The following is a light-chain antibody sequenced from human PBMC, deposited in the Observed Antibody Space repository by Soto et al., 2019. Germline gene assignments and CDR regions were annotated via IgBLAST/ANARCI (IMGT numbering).Light chain of an antibody. V-gene: IGKV1-6*01. CDR2: AAS. J-gene: IGKJ1*01. Sequence: AIQMTQSPSSLSASVGDRVTITCRASQGIRNDLGWYQQKPGKAPKLLIYAASSLQSGDPSRFSGSGSRTDFTLTISSLQPEDFATYYCLQDYNYPRTFGQGTKVEIK. CDR3: LQDYNYPRT. CDR1: QGIRND.